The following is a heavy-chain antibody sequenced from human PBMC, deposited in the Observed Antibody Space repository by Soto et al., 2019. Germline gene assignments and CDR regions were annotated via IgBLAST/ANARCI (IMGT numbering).Heavy chain of an antibody. CDR3: ARARGHIVVVPAESVY. D-gene: IGHD2-2*01. Sequence: GGSLRLSCAASGFTFSSYSMNWVRQAPGKGLEWVSSISSSSSYIYYADSVKGRFTISRDNAKNSLYLQMNSLRAEDTAVYYCARARGHIVVVPAESVYWGQGTLVTVSS. V-gene: IGHV3-21*01. J-gene: IGHJ4*02. CDR1: GFTFSSYS. CDR2: ISSSSSYI.